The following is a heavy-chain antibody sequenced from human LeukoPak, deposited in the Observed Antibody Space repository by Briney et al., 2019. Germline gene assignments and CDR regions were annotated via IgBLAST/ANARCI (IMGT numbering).Heavy chain of an antibody. V-gene: IGHV1-2*02. D-gene: IGHD6-13*01. CDR3: ATSGNTWYNDY. CDR1: GYTFTGYR. J-gene: IGHJ4*02. CDR2: ITPKNGGT. Sequence: GASVKVSCKTSGYTFTGYRLHWVRQIPGQGLEWMAWITPKNGGTNYAEKFQGRLTLTRDMSISTTYMELGSLRSDDTAVYYCATSGNTWYNDYWGQGTLVTVSS.